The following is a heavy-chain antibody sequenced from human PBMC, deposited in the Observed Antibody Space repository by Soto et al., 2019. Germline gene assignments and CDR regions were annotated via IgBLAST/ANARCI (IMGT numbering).Heavy chain of an antibody. CDR2: ISGYNGNT. Sequence: ASVKVSCKASGYTFISYGFSWVRQAPGQGLEWMGWISGYNGNTDYAQKFQGRVVMTTDTSTSTAYMELRSLRADDTAVYYCASTLVAPGYWGQGTLVTVSS. CDR3: ASTLVAPGY. D-gene: IGHD5-12*01. CDR1: GYTFISYG. V-gene: IGHV1-18*01. J-gene: IGHJ4*02.